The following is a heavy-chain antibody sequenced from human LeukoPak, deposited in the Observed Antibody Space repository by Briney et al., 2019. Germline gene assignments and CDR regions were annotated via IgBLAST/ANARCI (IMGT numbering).Heavy chain of an antibody. D-gene: IGHD6-13*01. CDR2: FDPEDGET. CDR3: ATATPPGEQQPRDI. CDR1: GYTLTELS. V-gene: IGHV1-24*01. Sequence: GASVKVSCKVSGYTLTELSMHWVRQAPGKGLEWMGGFDPEDGETIYAQKFQGRVTMTEDTSTDTAYMELSSLRSEDTAVYYCATATPPGEQQPRDIWGQGTMVTVSS. J-gene: IGHJ3*02.